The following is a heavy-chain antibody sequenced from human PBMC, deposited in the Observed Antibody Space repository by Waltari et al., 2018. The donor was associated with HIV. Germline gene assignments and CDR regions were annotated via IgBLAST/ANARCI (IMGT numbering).Heavy chain of an antibody. CDR3: AGGLDILTAHYHWYLDL. D-gene: IGHD3-9*01. Sequence: QVQLQESGPGLVKPSQTLSLTCTVHGGSITSGTYYWTWIRQPAGTGLEWVGRGYISGGTNYNPSRRRRVTISVDTSKNQFSLRLTSVTAADTAVYYCAGGLDILTAHYHWYLDLWGRGTLVTVSS. CDR2: GYISGGT. J-gene: IGHJ2*01. V-gene: IGHV4-61*02. CDR1: GGSITSGTYY.